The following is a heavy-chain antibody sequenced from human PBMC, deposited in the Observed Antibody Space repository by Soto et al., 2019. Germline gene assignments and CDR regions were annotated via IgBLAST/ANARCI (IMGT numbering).Heavy chain of an antibody. CDR1: GTSFSGFY. Sequence: QVQLQQWGAGLLKPAETLSLTCAVYGTSFSGFYWSWIRQPPGQGLEWVGEVNHSGSTNYNPSLKSRFTMSVDTSKNQVFLKVTSVTAADTAMYYCARTGAYGSGSSSLPHFDDWGQGTLVTVSS. J-gene: IGHJ4*02. D-gene: IGHD3-10*01. CDR3: ARTGAYGSGSSSLPHFDD. V-gene: IGHV4-34*01. CDR2: VNHSGST.